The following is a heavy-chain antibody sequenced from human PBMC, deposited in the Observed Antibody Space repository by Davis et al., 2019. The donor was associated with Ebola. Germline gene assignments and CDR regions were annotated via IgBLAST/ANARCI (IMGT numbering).Heavy chain of an antibody. CDR3: ARAIPYCGGDRPLGY. D-gene: IGHD2-21*02. CDR2: IYYSGST. CDR1: GGSIISSNYY. Sequence: MPSETLSLTCIVSGGSIISSNYYWGWIRQPPGKGLEWIGSIYYSGSTYYNPSLKSRVTISVDTSKNQFSLKLSSVTAADTAVYYCARAIPYCGGDRPLGYWGQGTLVTVSS. V-gene: IGHV4-39*01. J-gene: IGHJ4*02.